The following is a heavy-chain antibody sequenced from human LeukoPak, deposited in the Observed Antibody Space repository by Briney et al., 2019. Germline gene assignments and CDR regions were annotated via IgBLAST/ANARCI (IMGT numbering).Heavy chain of an antibody. J-gene: IGHJ4*02. D-gene: IGHD2-2*01. V-gene: IGHV5-10-1*01. Sequence: GESLKISCKVSGYRFSTYWITWVRQMPGGALEWMGRIRPSDSEPNYSPSFQGHVTISADRSINTVYLQWSSLRASDTAIYFCARHLSSITSCPNYWGPGTLVTVSS. CDR1: GYRFSTYW. CDR3: ARHLSSITSCPNY. CDR2: IRPSDSEP.